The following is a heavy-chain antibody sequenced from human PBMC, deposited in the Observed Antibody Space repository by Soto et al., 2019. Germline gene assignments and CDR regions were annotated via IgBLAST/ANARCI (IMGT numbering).Heavy chain of an antibody. Sequence: EVQLVESGGGLVEPGGSLRLSCEVSGATFAKAWMNWVRQGPGKGLEWVGRIRSKGGGGTTDYAAPVKDRFTISRDDSKTTLYLQMDSLKTEETGVYFCIPSLVGRTAPEGGYWCGGTMVTVFS. CDR3: IPSLVGRTAPEGGY. CDR2: IRSKGGGGTT. J-gene: IGHJ4*02. D-gene: IGHD2-8*02. V-gene: IGHV3-15*07. CDR1: GATFAKAW.